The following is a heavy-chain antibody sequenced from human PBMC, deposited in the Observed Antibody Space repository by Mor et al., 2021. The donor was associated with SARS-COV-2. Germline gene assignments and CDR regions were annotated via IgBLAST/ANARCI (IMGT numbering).Heavy chain of an antibody. J-gene: IGHJ6*02. V-gene: IGHV1-69*01. D-gene: IGHD5-18*01. CDR3: AKERGYSYGREEYGMDV. Sequence: YAQKFQGRVTITADESTSTAYMELSSLRSEDTAVYYCAKERGYSYGREEYGMDVWGQGTTVTVSS.